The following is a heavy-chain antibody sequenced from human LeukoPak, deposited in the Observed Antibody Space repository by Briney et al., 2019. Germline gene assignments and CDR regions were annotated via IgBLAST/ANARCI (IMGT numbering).Heavy chain of an antibody. CDR2: ISWNSGSI. CDR3: AKDYYDSSGYKLFDY. Sequence: GGSLRLSCAASGFTFDDYAMHWVRQAPGKGLEWVSGISWNSGSIGYADSVKGRFTISRDNAKNSLYLQMDSLRAEDTALYYCAKDYYDSSGYKLFDYWGQGTLVTVSS. D-gene: IGHD3-22*01. V-gene: IGHV3-9*01. CDR1: GFTFDDYA. J-gene: IGHJ4*02.